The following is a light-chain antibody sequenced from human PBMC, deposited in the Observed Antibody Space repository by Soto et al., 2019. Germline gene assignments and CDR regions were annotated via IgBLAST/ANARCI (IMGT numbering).Light chain of an antibody. CDR3: EHYGTSAL. Sequence: EIVLTQSPGTLSLSPGERATLSCRASQTVSDMYVAWYQQKPGQAPRLLIYASNRATGIPDRFSGSGSGTDFTLTIGRLEPEDFAVYYCEHYGTSALFGPGTKVDIK. V-gene: IGKV3-20*01. CDR2: AS. CDR1: QTVSDMY. J-gene: IGKJ3*01.